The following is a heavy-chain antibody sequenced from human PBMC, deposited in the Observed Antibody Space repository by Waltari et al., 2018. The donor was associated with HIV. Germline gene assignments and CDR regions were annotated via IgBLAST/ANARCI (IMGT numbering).Heavy chain of an antibody. CDR3: ARDKNDYVPNERLDY. CDR2: IKHDGNGQ. Sequence: EVQLVESGGDLVQPGGSLTLSCAASGFTFSNYWMTWVRQAPGKGLEGVARIKHDGNGQYYADSVKGRFTIARDNAKNSLYLQMNTLRADDTAVYYCARDKNDYVPNERLDYWGQGTLVTVSS. CDR1: GFTFSNYW. V-gene: IGHV3-7*01. J-gene: IGHJ4*02. D-gene: IGHD3-16*01.